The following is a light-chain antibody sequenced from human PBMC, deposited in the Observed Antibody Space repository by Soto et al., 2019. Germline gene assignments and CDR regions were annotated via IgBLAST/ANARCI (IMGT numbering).Light chain of an antibody. CDR3: VLYVGRGISV. J-gene: IGLJ3*02. CDR2: STT. CDR1: SGSVSSNHF. Sequence: QTVVTQEPSFSVSPGETVTVTCGLNSGSVSSNHFPSWYQQTPGQAPRTLIYSTTNRSSGVPDRFSGSIVGNKAALTITGAQADDECDYYCVLYVGRGISVFGGGTKLTVL. V-gene: IGLV8-61*01.